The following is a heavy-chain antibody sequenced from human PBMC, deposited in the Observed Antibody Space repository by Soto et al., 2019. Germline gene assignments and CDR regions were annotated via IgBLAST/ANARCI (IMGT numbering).Heavy chain of an antibody. CDR1: GGTFSNFV. CDR3: ARAIILVGETTYENYFDY. J-gene: IGHJ4*02. D-gene: IGHD2-21*01. V-gene: IGHV1-69*13. Sequence: SVKVSCKASGGTFSNFVISWVRQAPGQGLEWMGGNIPIFGTANYAQKFQGRVTIIADESTGTTYMELTSLRSEDTAVYYCARAIILVGETTYENYFDYWGQGTLVTVSS. CDR2: NIPIFGTA.